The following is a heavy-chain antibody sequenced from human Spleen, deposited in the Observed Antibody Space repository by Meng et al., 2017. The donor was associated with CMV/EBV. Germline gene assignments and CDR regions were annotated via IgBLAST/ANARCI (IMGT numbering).Heavy chain of an antibody. J-gene: IGHJ6*02. Sequence: LSHTCAATGFTFSSYGVHWVRQAPGKGLEWVAFIQYDGSTKNYADSVKGRFTISRDNSKDTLYLQMNSLRAEDTAVYYCAKDPPYDFWSGYPSHYYYYGMDVWGQGTTVTVSS. CDR1: GFTFSSYG. CDR2: IQYDGSTK. V-gene: IGHV3-30*02. D-gene: IGHD3/OR15-3a*01. CDR3: AKDPPYDFWSGYPSHYYYYGMDV.